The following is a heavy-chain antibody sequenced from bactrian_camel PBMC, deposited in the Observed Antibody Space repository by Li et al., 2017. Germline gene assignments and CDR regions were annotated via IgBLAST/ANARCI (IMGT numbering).Heavy chain of an antibody. D-gene: IGHD2*01. CDR2: ITYDGIT. CDR1: THTFTTCN. V-gene: IGHV3S53*01. CDR3: ARGCYSGYNGTP. Sequence: VQLVESGGGSVQTGGSLRLSCAASTHTFTTCNRDWYRQAPGQERELVASITYDGITYYSDSVKGRATISQDIAKNMVYLQLNSLKTEDTAMYYCARGCYSGYNGTPRGQGTQVTV. J-gene: IGHJ4*01.